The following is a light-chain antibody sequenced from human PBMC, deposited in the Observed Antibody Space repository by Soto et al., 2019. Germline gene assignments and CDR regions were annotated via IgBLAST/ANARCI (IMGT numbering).Light chain of an antibody. CDR3: QVWDSSSDHHVV. CDR2: YDS. J-gene: IGLJ2*01. V-gene: IGLV3-21*04. CDR1: NIGSKS. Sequence: SYELTQPPSVSVAPGKTARITCGGNNIGSKSVHWYQQKPGQAPVLVIYYDSVRPSGIPERFSGSNSGNTATLTISRVEAGDEADYYCQVWDSSSDHHVVFGGGTKLTVL.